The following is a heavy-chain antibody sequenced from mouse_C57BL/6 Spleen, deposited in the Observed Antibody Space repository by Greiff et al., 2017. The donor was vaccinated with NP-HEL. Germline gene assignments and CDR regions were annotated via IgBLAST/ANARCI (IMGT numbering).Heavy chain of an antibody. CDR1: GYTFTSYW. D-gene: IGHD2-4*01. J-gene: IGHJ3*01. Sequence: QVQLQQSGAELVKPGASVKMSCKASGYTFTSYWITWVKQRPGQGLEWIGDIYPGSGSTNYNEKFKSKATLTVDTSSSTAYMQLSSLTSEDSAVYYCARAYYDYDPGFAYWGQGTLVTVSA. V-gene: IGHV1-55*01. CDR2: IYPGSGST. CDR3: ARAYYDYDPGFAY.